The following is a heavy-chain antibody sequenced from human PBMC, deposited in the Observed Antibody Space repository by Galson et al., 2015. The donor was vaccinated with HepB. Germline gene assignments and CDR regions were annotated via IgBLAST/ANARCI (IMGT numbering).Heavy chain of an antibody. J-gene: IGHJ4*02. CDR3: TTDLAVDCSSISCNAPFDY. CDR1: GSTFSNAW. V-gene: IGHV3-15*01. CDR2: TNSKTDGGTT. D-gene: IGHD2-2*01. Sequence: SLRLSCAAPGSTFSNAWMSCVRQAPGKGLEWVGQTNSKTDGGTTDYAAPVKGRFTISRDDSKNTLYLQMNSLETEDTAVYYCTTDLAVDCSSISCNAPFDYWGQRILVTVSS.